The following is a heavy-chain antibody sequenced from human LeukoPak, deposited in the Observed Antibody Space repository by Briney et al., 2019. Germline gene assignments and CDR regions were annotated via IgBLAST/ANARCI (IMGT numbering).Heavy chain of an antibody. J-gene: IGHJ4*02. D-gene: IGHD1-1*01. CDR1: GFTFSSYS. V-gene: IGHV3-9*01. CDR2: LRWNSDNI. CDR3: AKDFNDFSGFDY. Sequence: GGSLRLSCAASGFTFSSYSMNWVRQAPGKGLEWVAGLRWNSDNIVYVDSVKGRFSISRDNAKNSLYLQMNSLKPEDTGLYFCAKDFNDFSGFDYWGQGTLVTVSS.